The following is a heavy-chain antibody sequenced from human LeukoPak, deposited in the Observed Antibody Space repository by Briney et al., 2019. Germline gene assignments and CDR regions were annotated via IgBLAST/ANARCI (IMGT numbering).Heavy chain of an antibody. V-gene: IGHV4-59*08. CDR2: IYYSGST. D-gene: IGHD3-9*01. CDR3: ASSYYDILTGYTHFDY. CDR1: GGSISSYY. J-gene: IGHJ4*02. Sequence: SETLSLTCTVSGGSISSYYWSWIRQPPGKGLEWIGYIYYSGSTNYNPSLKSRVTISVDTSKNQFSLKLSSVTAADTAVYYCASSYYDILTGYTHFDYWGQGTLVAVSS.